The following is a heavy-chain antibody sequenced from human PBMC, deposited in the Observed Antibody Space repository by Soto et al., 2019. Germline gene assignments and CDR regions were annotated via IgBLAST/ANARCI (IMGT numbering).Heavy chain of an antibody. CDR2: ISAYNGNT. CDR3: ARGDYDFWSGYLGGSWFDP. D-gene: IGHD3-3*01. CDR1: GYTFTSYG. Sequence: ASVKVSCKASGYTFTSYGISWVRQAPGQGLEWMGWISAYNGNTNYAQKLQGRVTMTTDTSTSTAYMGLRSLRSDDTAVYYCARGDYDFWSGYLGGSWFDPWGQGTLVTVSS. J-gene: IGHJ5*02. V-gene: IGHV1-18*01.